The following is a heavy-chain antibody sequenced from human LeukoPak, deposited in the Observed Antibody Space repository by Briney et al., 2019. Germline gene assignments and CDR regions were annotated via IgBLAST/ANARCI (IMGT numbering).Heavy chain of an antibody. CDR1: GFTFSSYA. CDR2: ISSNGGST. V-gene: IGHV3-64*01. Sequence: GGSLRLSCAASGFTFSSYAMHWVRQAPGKGLEYVSAISSNGGSTYYANSVKGRFTISRDNSKNTLYLQMGSLRAEDMAVYYCARGHYYYYMDVWGKGTTVTVSS. CDR3: ARGHYYYYMDV. J-gene: IGHJ6*03.